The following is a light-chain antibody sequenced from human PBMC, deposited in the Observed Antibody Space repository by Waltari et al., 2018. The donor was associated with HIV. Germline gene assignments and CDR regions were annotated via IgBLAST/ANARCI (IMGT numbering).Light chain of an antibody. V-gene: IGKV2-28*01. CDR3: MQALQTPRT. J-gene: IGKJ4*01. CDR2: LGS. CDR1: QSLLHANGYQY. Sequence: DVVMTQSPLSLPVSPGEPASVSCVSSQSLLHANGYQYLDWYLKKPGQAPQLLIYLGSNRASGIPDRFSGSASGTNFTLNISRVEADDVGTYYCMQALQTPRTFGGGTKVQIK.